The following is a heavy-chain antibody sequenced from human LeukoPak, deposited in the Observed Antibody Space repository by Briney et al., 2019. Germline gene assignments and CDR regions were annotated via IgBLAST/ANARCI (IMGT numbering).Heavy chain of an antibody. CDR2: ISGSGGST. Sequence: GGSLRLSCAASGFTFSSYAMSWVRQAPGKGLEWVSAISGSGGSTYYADSVKGWFTISRDNSKNTLYLQMNSLRAEDTAVYYCAKDGAGSQSYCSSTSCYVDYWGQGTLVTVSS. J-gene: IGHJ4*02. D-gene: IGHD2-2*01. CDR1: GFTFSSYA. CDR3: AKDGAGSQSYCSSTSCYVDY. V-gene: IGHV3-23*01.